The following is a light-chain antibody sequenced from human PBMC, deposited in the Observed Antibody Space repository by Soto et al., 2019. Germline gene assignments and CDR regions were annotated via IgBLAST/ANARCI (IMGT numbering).Light chain of an antibody. CDR1: QSISTL. Sequence: DIQMTQSPSTLSASAGDRVTITCRASQSISTLLAWYQQKPGKAPKLLIYDASSLENGDPARFSGSGSGTEFTLAISSLQSDDFATYYWQQYKSPPYTFGQGTKLEIK. V-gene: IGKV1-5*01. CDR2: DAS. CDR3: QQYKSPPYT. J-gene: IGKJ2*01.